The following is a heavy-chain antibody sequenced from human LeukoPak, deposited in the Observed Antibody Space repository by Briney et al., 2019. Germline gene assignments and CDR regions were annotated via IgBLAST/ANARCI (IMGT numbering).Heavy chain of an antibody. CDR2: IKQDGSEK. V-gene: IGHV3-7*03. J-gene: IGHJ4*02. D-gene: IGHD3-16*02. CDR1: GFTSNSYW. CDR3: TRDAFQSGPWTYRFDY. Sequence: GGSLKLSCAASGFTSNSYWMSWVRQAPGKGLEWVANIKQDGSEKYYVDSVKGRFTISRDNAKNSLYLQMNGLRADDTALYYCTRDAFQSGPWTYRFDYWGQGTLVTVSS.